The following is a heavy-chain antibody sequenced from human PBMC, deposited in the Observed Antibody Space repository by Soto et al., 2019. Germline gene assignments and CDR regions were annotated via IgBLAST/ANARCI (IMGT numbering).Heavy chain of an antibody. CDR3: ARIPRLGDPFDY. CDR1: DYSISSGNW. J-gene: IGHJ4*02. CDR2: MFYNGNI. Sequence: SETLSLTCAVSDYSISSGNWWGWVRQPPGKGLEWIAFMFYNGNIHYNPSLKSRVTMSVDTPKNQFSLKLSSVTAVDTAVYFCARIPRLGDPFDYWGQGTLVTVSS. V-gene: IGHV4-28*05. D-gene: IGHD3-16*01.